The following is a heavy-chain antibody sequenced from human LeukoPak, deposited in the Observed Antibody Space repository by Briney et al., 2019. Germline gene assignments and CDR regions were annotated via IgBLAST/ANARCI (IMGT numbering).Heavy chain of an antibody. Sequence: PGGSLRLSCAASGFIFSSYWMSWVRQTPGQGLEWVANIKQDGSEKNYVDSVKGRFTISRDNAKNSLYLQMNSLRAEDTAVYYCVRDHRGTFDYWGQGTLVTVSS. CDR1: GFIFSSYW. CDR3: VRDHRGTFDY. CDR2: IKQDGSEK. D-gene: IGHD3-10*01. V-gene: IGHV3-7*03. J-gene: IGHJ4*02.